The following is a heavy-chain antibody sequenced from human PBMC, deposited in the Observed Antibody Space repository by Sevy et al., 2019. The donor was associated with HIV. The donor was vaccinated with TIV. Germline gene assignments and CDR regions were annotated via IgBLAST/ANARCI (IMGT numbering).Heavy chain of an antibody. D-gene: IGHD1-1*01. CDR3: ARGGLDGNWFRSIDY. V-gene: IGHV3-53*01. CDR1: GLTVSSNY. Sequence: GGFLRLSCAVSGLTVSSNYMSWVRQAPGKGLECVSLIYSGGATYYADSVNGRFTISGDDSKNTLCLQMDSLRAEDTAVDYCARGGLDGNWFRSIDYWGRGILVTVSS. J-gene: IGHJ4*02. CDR2: IYSGGAT.